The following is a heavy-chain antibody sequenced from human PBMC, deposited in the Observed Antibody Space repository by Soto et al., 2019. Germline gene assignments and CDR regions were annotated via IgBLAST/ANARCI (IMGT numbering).Heavy chain of an antibody. Sequence: SETLSLTCAVYGGSFSGYYWSWIRQPPGKGLEWIGEINHSGSTNYNPSLKSRVTISVDTSKNQFSLKLSSVTAADTAVYYCAREIVVVVAATNEKPSYFDYWGQGTLVTVSS. V-gene: IGHV4-34*01. D-gene: IGHD2-15*01. CDR3: AREIVVVVAATNEKPSYFDY. CDR1: GGSFSGYY. CDR2: INHSGST. J-gene: IGHJ4*02.